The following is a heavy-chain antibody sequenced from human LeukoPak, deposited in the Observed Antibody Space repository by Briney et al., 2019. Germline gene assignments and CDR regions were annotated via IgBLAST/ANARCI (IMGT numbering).Heavy chain of an antibody. CDR3: ASRYGDYVQS. Sequence: GGSLRLSCAASGFRFSDYYMNLIRQTPGKGPEWVSVIYSGCSTYYADSVKGRFTISRDNSKKTLYLQMNSLRAEDTAVYYCASRYGDYVQSWGQGTLVTVSS. CDR1: GFRFSDYY. V-gene: IGHV3-66*01. J-gene: IGHJ4*02. CDR2: IYSGCST. D-gene: IGHD4-17*01.